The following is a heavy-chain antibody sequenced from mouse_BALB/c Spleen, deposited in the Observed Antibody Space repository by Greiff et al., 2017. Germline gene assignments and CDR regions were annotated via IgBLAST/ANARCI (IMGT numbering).Heavy chain of an antibody. CDR3: AREMITYYAMDY. V-gene: IGHV5-6-5*01. CDR2: ISSGGST. Sequence: DVMLVESGGGLVKPGGSLKLSCAASGFTFSSYAMSWVRQTPEKRLEWVASISSGGSTYYPDSVKGRFTISRDNARNILYLQMSSLRSEDTAMYYCAREMITYYAMDYWGQGTSVTVSS. J-gene: IGHJ4*01. CDR1: GFTFSSYA. D-gene: IGHD2-4*01.